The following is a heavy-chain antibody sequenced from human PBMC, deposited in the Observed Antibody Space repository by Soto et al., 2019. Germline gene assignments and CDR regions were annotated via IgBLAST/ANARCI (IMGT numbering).Heavy chain of an antibody. Sequence: DVQLLESGGNLVQPGGSLTLSCSASGFTLSSYAMSWVRQAPGKGLEWVSSISAGGDMTYNSDSVKGRFTISRDNANHGVFLIMHSIRIEDTALYYCARGDHGGTGSAASYSDSGWDGWGQGARVTV. CDR1: GFTLSSYA. CDR3: ARGDHGGTGSAASYSDSGWDG. J-gene: IGHJ6*02. V-gene: IGHV3-23*01. D-gene: IGHD1-26*01. CDR2: ISAGGDMT.